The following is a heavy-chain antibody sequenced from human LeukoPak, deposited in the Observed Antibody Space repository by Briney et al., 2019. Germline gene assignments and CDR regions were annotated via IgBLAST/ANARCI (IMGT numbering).Heavy chain of an antibody. Sequence: GESLKISCKGSGYSFTSYWIGWVRQMPGKGLEWMGTIYPGDSDTRYSPSFQGQVTILADKSISTAYLQWSSLKASDTAMYYCVKYCSSSNCYLASYWGQGTLVTVSS. J-gene: IGHJ4*02. D-gene: IGHD2-2*01. CDR1: GYSFTSYW. V-gene: IGHV5-51*01. CDR2: IYPGDSDT. CDR3: VKYCSSSNCYLASY.